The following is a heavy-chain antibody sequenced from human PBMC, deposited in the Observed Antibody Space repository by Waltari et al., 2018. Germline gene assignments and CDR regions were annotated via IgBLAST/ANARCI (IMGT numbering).Heavy chain of an antibody. J-gene: IGHJ4*02. V-gene: IGHV4-4*02. CDR2: IHRSGKT. CDR3: ARDRGRGLYLDS. D-gene: IGHD2-15*01. Sequence: QLQLQQSGPGLVKPSESLSLTCAVPGDSMTGRDWWSWVRQPPGKGLEWIGQIHRSGKTHYNPSLESRVTLSIDTSNKQFSLKVPSATAADTAVYYCARDRGRGLYLDSWGQGTLVTVSP. CDR1: GDSMTGRDW.